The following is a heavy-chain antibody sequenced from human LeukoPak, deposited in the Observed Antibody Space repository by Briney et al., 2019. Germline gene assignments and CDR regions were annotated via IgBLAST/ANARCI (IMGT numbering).Heavy chain of an antibody. Sequence: ASVKVSCKASGYTFTSYWIQWVRQAPGRGLEWMGLINPDGGSTAYAHRFQGRVTMTRDTSTSTVYMDFSSLRSEGTALYYCARAPRNSSTMLDYWGQGTLVTVSS. CDR1: GYTFTSYW. CDR2: INPDGGST. V-gene: IGHV1-46*01. D-gene: IGHD6-13*01. J-gene: IGHJ4*02. CDR3: ARAPRNSSTMLDY.